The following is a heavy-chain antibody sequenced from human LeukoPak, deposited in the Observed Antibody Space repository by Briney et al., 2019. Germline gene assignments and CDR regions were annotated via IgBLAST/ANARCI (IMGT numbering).Heavy chain of an antibody. Sequence: GGSLRLSCAASGFTVSSNYMSWVRQAPGKGLEWVSVIYSGGSTYYADSVKGRFTISRDNSKNTLYLQMNSLRAEDTAVYYCARYETDCSGGSCYGAFDIWGQGTMVTVSS. D-gene: IGHD2-15*01. CDR3: ARYETDCSGGSCYGAFDI. CDR1: GFTVSSNY. CDR2: IYSGGST. J-gene: IGHJ3*02. V-gene: IGHV3-53*05.